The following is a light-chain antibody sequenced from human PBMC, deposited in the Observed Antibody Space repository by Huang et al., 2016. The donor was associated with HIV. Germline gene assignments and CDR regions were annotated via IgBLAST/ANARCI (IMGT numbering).Light chain of an antibody. CDR3: QQRSTWPPGFT. CDR2: DAS. V-gene: IGKV3-11*01. CDR1: QSVSSF. Sequence: EIVLSQSPATLSLSPGERATLSCRASQSVSSFLGWYQQKPGQAPRLLIYDASNRATCIPARFSGSGSGTDFTLTISSLEPEDFAVYYCQQRSTWPPGFTFGPGTKVDIK. J-gene: IGKJ3*01.